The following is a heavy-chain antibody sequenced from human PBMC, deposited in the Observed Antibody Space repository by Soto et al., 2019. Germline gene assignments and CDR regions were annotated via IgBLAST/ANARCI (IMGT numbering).Heavy chain of an antibody. Sequence: ASVKVSCKASGYTFTSYAKHWVRQAPGQRLEWMGWTNAGNGNTKYSQKFQGRVTITRDTSASTAYMELSSLRSEDTAVYYCAREPPKLEPSIYYMDVWGKGTTVTVSS. CDR3: AREPPKLEPSIYYMDV. D-gene: IGHD1-1*01. V-gene: IGHV1-3*01. CDR1: GYTFTSYA. CDR2: TNAGNGNT. J-gene: IGHJ6*03.